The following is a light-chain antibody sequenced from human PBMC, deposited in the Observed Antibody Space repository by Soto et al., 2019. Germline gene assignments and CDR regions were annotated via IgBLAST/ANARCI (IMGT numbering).Light chain of an antibody. CDR3: QQYGSSPVT. Sequence: EIVLTQSPGTLSLSPGERATLSCRASQSVSSSSLAWDQQNPGQAPGLLIYGASGRATGIPDRFSGSGSGRVFTFTISRVEPEDFAVYYCQQYGSSPVTFSPGTKVDIK. CDR2: GAS. J-gene: IGKJ3*01. V-gene: IGKV3-20*01. CDR1: QSVSSSS.